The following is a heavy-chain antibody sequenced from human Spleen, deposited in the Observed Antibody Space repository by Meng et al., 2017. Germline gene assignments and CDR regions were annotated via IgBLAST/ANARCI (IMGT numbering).Heavy chain of an antibody. CDR2: INWNGEST. CDR1: GFKFDDHG. CDR3: ARDLGGIFAY. J-gene: IGHJ4*02. Sequence: GESLKISCVASGFKFDDHGVNWVRQAPGKGLEWVAGINWNGESTGYGGSVRGRFTISRDNAKNTLYLQMNSLRAEDTAVYYCARDLGGIFAYWGQGALVTVSS. D-gene: IGHD6-13*01. V-gene: IGHV3-20*04.